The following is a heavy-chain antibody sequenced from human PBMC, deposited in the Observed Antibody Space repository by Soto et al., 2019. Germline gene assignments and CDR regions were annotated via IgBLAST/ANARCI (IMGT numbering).Heavy chain of an antibody. CDR1: GFTFSSYA. CDR3: AKCSPRYSSGLKAYYFDY. Sequence: EVQLLESGGGLVQPGGSLRLSCAASGFTFSSYAMSWVRQAPGKGLEWVSTVSGSGGSTYYADSVKGRFTISRDNSKNQWYRQGKSLRAEDTAVYYCAKCSPRYSSGLKAYYFDYWGQGTLVNVS. CDR2: VSGSGGST. D-gene: IGHD6-19*01. V-gene: IGHV3-23*01. J-gene: IGHJ4*02.